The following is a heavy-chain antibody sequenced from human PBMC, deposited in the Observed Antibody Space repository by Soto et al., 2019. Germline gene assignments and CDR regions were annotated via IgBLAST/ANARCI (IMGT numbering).Heavy chain of an antibody. D-gene: IGHD1-26*01. CDR3: ARGALGVGAPREYYYYGMDV. CDR1: GYTFTGYY. CDR2: INPNSGGT. Sequence: EASVKVSCKASGYTFTGYYMHWVRQAPGQGLEWMGWINPNSGGTNYAQKFQGWVTMTRDTSISTAYMELSRLRSDDTAVYYCARGALGVGAPREYYYYGMDVWGQGTTVTVSS. V-gene: IGHV1-2*04. J-gene: IGHJ6*02.